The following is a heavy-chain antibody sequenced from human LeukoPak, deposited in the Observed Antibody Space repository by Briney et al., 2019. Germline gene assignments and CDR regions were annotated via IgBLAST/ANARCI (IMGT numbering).Heavy chain of an antibody. D-gene: IGHD1-26*01. CDR3: ARDTGSLIDFDY. J-gene: IGHJ4*02. CDR1: GGAIRSHY. V-gene: IGHV4-4*07. Sequence: SEILSLTCTVSGGAIRSHYWNWIRQPAGKGLEWIGRIYSSGYTNDNPFLKSRITMSVDMSKNQFSLRLNSVTAADTAVYFCARDTGSLIDFDYWGQGTLVTVSS. CDR2: IYSSGYT.